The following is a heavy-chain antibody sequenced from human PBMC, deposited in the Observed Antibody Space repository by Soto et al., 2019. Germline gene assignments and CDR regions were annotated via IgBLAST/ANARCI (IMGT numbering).Heavy chain of an antibody. D-gene: IGHD3-9*01. CDR1: GFTFSSYD. CDR2: IGTAGDT. J-gene: IGHJ4*02. CDR3: ARGTRHYDIVTGYYNRGPEFDY. V-gene: IGHV3-13*01. Sequence: EVQLVESGGGLVQPGGSLRLSCAASGFTFSSYDMHWVRQATGKGLEWVSAIGTAGDTYYPGSVKGRFTISRENAKNSLDLQMNSRRAGDTAVYYCARGTRHYDIVTGYYNRGPEFDYWGQGTLVTVSS.